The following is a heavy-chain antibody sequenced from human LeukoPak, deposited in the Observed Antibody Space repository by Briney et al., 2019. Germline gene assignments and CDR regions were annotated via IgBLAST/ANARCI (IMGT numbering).Heavy chain of an antibody. CDR3: ARGRDGYNSNWFAP. D-gene: IGHD5-24*01. CDR1: GYTFTSYD. CDR2: MNPNSGNT. Sequence: ASVKVSCKASGYTFTSYDINWVRQATGQGLEWMGWMNPNSGNTGYAQKFQGRVTMTRNTSISTAYMELSSLRSEDTAVYYCARGRDGYNSNWFAPWGQGTLVTVSS. V-gene: IGHV1-8*01. J-gene: IGHJ5*02.